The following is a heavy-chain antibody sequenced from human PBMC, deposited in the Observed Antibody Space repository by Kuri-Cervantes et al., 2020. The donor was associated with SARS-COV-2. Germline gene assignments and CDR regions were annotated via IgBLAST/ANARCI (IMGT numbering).Heavy chain of an antibody. J-gene: IGHJ6*03. V-gene: IGHV4-4*07. CDR1: GGSISSYY. D-gene: IGHD3-10*01. Sequence: SETLSLTCTVSGGSISSYYWSWIRQPAGKGLEWIGRIYTSGSTNYNPSLKSRVTMSVDTSKNQFSLKLSSVTAADTAVYYCARVRGFDSNYYYYYMDVWGKGTTVTDSS. CDR2: IYTSGST. CDR3: ARVRGFDSNYYYYYMDV.